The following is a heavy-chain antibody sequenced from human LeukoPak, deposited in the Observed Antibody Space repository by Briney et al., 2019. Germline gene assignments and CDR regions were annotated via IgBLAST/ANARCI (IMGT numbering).Heavy chain of an antibody. CDR3: ARIMLSWREFDC. CDR1: EFTFSGFW. J-gene: IGHJ4*02. D-gene: IGHD1-26*01. Sequence: GGSLRLSCAASEFTFSGFWMSWVRQAPGKGLEWVATVKEDGSEKYYVDSVKGRFIISRDNAKNSLFLQMNSLRAEDTAVYCCARIMLSWREFDCWGQGTLVTVSS. V-gene: IGHV3-7*03. CDR2: VKEDGSEK.